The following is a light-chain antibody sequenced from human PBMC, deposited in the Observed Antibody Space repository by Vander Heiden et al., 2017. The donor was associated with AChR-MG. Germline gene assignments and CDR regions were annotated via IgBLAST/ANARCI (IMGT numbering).Light chain of an antibody. V-gene: IGKV4-1*01. J-gene: IGKJ4*01. CDR1: QRVLYSSDNKNY. CDR2: WAS. Sequence: DIVMTQSPVSLAVSLGETATIHCKSSQRVLYSSDNKNYLAWYQQKPGQPPKVLIYWASIRESGVPDRFSGSGSGTDFTLTIGSLQAEDVAVYYCQQHNSTPITFGGGTKVEIK. CDR3: QQHNSTPIT.